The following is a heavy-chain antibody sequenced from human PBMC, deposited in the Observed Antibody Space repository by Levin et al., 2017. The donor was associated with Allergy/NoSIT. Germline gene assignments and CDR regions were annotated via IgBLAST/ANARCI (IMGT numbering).Heavy chain of an antibody. D-gene: IGHD3-10*01. CDR2: IDPSDSYT. V-gene: IGHV5-10-1*01. Sequence: GGSLRLSCKGSGYSFTSYWISWVRQMPGKGLEWMGRIDPSDSYTNYSPSFQGHVTISADKSISTAYLQWSSLKASDTAMDYCARHGEKYYGSGSDLSGTPRNWFDPWGQGTLVTVSS. CDR3: ARHGEKYYGSGSDLSGTPRNWFDP. CDR1: GYSFTSYW. J-gene: IGHJ5*02.